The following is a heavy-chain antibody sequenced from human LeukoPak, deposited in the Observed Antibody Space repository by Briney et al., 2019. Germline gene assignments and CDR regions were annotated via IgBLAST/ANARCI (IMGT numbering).Heavy chain of an antibody. D-gene: IGHD2-2*01. Sequence: SETLSLTCTVSGGSISSYYWSWIRQPPGKGLEWIGYIYYSGSTNYNPSLKSRVTISVDTSKNQFSLKLSPVTAADTAVYYCAALVVPAARTPDYWGQGPWSPSPQ. V-gene: IGHV4-59*08. J-gene: IGHJ4*02. CDR3: AALVVPAARTPDY. CDR1: GGSISSYY. CDR2: IYYSGST.